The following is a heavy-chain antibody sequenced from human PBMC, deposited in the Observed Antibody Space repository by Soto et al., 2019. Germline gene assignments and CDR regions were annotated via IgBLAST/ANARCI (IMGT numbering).Heavy chain of an antibody. V-gene: IGHV6-1*01. CDR2: TYYRSKWYN. CDR3: ARGQRGAFDI. Sequence: PSQTLSLTCAISGDSVSTSSSTWNWIRQSPSRGLEWLGRTYYRSKWYNDYAVSVKSRITINPDTSKNQFSLQLNSVTPEDTAVYWCARGQRGAFDIWGQGQWSPSPQ. CDR1: GDSVSTSSST. J-gene: IGHJ3*02.